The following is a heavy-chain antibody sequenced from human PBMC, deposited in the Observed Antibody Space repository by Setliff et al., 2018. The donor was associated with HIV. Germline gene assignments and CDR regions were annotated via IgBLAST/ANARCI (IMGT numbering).Heavy chain of an antibody. CDR3: ARGGQQLDPFLNHFDY. CDR1: GGSISSGGFY. CDR2: IYYSGST. V-gene: IGHV4-31*03. D-gene: IGHD6-13*01. Sequence: PSETLSLTCTVSGGSISSGGFYWSWIRQHPGKGLEWIGYIYYSGSTYYNPSLKSRVTISVDTSKNQFSLKLSSVTAADTAVYYCARGGQQLDPFLNHFDYWGQGVPVTVSS. J-gene: IGHJ4*02.